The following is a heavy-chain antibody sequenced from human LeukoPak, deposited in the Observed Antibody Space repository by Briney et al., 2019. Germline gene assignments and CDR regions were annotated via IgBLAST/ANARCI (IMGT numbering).Heavy chain of an antibody. V-gene: IGHV4-28*05. CDR2: IYYSGII. D-gene: IGHD6-6*01. Sequence: SDTLSLTCAVSDYSISSSYWWGWIRQPPGKGLEWIGSIYYSGIIYYNPSLKSRVTMSVDTSKNQFSLKLSSVTAVDTAVYYCARTARYSTSGYYYYMDVWGKGTTVTVSS. CDR3: ARTARYSTSGYYYYMDV. CDR1: DYSISSSYW. J-gene: IGHJ6*03.